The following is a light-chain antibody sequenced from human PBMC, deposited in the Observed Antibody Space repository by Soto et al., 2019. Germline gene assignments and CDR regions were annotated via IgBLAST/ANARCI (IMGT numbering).Light chain of an antibody. V-gene: IGKV3-15*01. CDR3: RQYNDWPPHT. CDR2: GAS. CDR1: QSIGSN. Sequence: EVLMTQSQGTLSVSPGERVTVSCRASQSIGSNLAWYQQKPGQAPRLLIYGASTRVIGVPERFSGGRSGTEFTLTISSLQSEDIAVYFCRQYNDWPPHTFGQGTKLEIK. J-gene: IGKJ2*01.